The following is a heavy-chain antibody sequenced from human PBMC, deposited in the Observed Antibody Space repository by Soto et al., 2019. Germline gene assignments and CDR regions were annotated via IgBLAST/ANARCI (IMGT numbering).Heavy chain of an antibody. J-gene: IGHJ4*02. CDR3: AREGFSYGPKGAVFDH. CDR1: GFNFRTYW. CDR2: IKEDGSDK. D-gene: IGHD5-18*01. V-gene: IGHV3-7*03. Sequence: GGSLRLSCAASGFNFRTYWMSWVRQAPGKGLEWVANIKEDGSDKYYVDSVKGRLTVSRDNARNLLYLQLNILRAEDTAVYYCAREGFSYGPKGAVFDHWGQGSLVTVSS.